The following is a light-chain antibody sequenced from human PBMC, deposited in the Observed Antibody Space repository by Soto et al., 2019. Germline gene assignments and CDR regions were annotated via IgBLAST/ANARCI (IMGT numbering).Light chain of an antibody. CDR2: GAS. CDR3: QQYNNWPPLT. Sequence: EVVLTQSPATLSVSAGETVTLSCRASQSVSTKLAWYQQKPGLAPRLLLFGASTSATGGPARFSGSGSVTEFNLTISSLQSEAFALYDCQQYNNWPPLTFGVGTKVEIK. V-gene: IGKV3-15*01. J-gene: IGKJ4*01. CDR1: QSVSTK.